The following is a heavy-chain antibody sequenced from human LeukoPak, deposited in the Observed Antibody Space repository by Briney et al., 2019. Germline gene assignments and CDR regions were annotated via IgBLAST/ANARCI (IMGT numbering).Heavy chain of an antibody. Sequence: GSSVKVSCKASGGTFSSYAISWVRQAPGQGLEWVGRIIPILGVANYPQKFQGRVTITADKSTSTAYMELSSLRSEDTAVYYCARSYGSGSYSYYYGMDVWGQGTTVTVSS. J-gene: IGHJ6*02. CDR2: IIPILGVA. V-gene: IGHV1-69*04. D-gene: IGHD3-10*01. CDR1: GGTFSSYA. CDR3: ARSYGSGSYSYYYGMDV.